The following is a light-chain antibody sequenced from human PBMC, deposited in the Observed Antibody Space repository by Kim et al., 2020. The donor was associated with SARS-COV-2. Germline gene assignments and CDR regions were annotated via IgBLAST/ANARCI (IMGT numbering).Light chain of an antibody. CDR3: AAWDDSLSAVV. V-gene: IGLV1-47*01. CDR2: RDS. CDR1: SSNIGNNY. Sequence: GQRVTIACSGSSSNIGNNYVSWFQQLPGTAPKLHIYRDSRRPSGVPERFSGSKSGTSASLPISGLRSEDEADYYCAAWDDSLSAVVFGGGTQLTVL. J-gene: IGLJ3*02.